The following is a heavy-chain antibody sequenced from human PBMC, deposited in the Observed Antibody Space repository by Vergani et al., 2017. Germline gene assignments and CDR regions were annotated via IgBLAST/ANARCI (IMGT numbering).Heavy chain of an antibody. CDR2: IYYSGST. CDR3: ATAAGIWFDP. D-gene: IGHD2-2*01. CDR1: GGSISSYY. Sequence: QVQLQESGPGLVKPSETLSLTCTVSGGSISSYYWSWIRQPPGKGLEWIGYIYYSGSTNYNPSLKSRVTISVDTSKNQFSLKLSSVTAADTAVYYCATAAGIWFDPWGQGTLVTVSS. J-gene: IGHJ5*02. V-gene: IGHV4-59*08.